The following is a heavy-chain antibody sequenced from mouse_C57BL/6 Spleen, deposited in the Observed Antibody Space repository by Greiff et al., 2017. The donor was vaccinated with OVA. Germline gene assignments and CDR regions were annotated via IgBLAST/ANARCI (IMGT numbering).Heavy chain of an antibody. V-gene: IGHV1-61*01. CDR2: IYPSDSET. Sequence: QVQLQQPGAELVRPGSSVKLSCKASGYTFTSYWMDWVKQRPGQGLEWIGNIYPSDSETNYNQKFKDKATLTVEKSSSTAYMQRSSLTSEDSAVYYCARSYCGSSAYFDDWGQGTTLTVSS. D-gene: IGHD1-1*01. CDR3: ARSYCGSSAYFDD. J-gene: IGHJ2*01. CDR1: GYTFTSYW.